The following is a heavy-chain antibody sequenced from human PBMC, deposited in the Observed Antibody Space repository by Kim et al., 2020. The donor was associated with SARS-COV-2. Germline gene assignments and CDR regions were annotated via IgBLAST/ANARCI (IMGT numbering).Heavy chain of an antibody. CDR3: ARGGLMVYAIGQRLN. CDR2: ISSSSSYI. CDR1: GFTFSSYS. D-gene: IGHD2-8*01. V-gene: IGHV3-21*01. Sequence: GGSLRLSCAASGFTFSSYSMNWVRQAPGKGLEWVSSISSSSSYIYYADSVKGRFTISRDNAKNSLYLQMNSLRAEDTAVYYCARGGLMVYAIGQRLNWGQGTLVTVSS. J-gene: IGHJ4*02.